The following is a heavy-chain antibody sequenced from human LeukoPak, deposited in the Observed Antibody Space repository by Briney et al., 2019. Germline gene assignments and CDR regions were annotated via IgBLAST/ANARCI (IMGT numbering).Heavy chain of an antibody. CDR2: IYYSGST. CDR1: GGSISSSKKY. CDR3: ARQGSIWWYAWYFDL. V-gene: IGHV4-39*01. Sequence: KPSETLSLTCNVSGGSISSSKKYWGWIRQPPGKGLEWIGNIYYSGSTYYNPSLKSRVTISVDTSKNQFSLKLSSVTAADTAVYYCARQGSIWWYAWYFDLWGRGTLVTVSS. J-gene: IGHJ2*01. D-gene: IGHD2-15*01.